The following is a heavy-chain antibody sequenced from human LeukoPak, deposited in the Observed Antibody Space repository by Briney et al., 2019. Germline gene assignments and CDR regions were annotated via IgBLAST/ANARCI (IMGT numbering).Heavy chain of an antibody. CDR2: ISGCGGNT. V-gene: IGHV3-23*01. CDR1: GITFSSYA. Sequence: PGGSLRLSCAASGITFSSYAMSWVRQAPGKGLEWVSAISGCGGNTYYADSVKGRFTISRDNSKNTLYLQMRRLSIAVTDIYYCAKGLQSGRYYGMDVWGQGTTVTVSS. J-gene: IGHJ6*02. D-gene: IGHD1-26*01. CDR3: AKGLQSGRYYGMDV.